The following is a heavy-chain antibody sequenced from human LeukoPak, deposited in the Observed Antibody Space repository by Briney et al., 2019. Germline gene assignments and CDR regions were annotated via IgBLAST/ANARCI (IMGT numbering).Heavy chain of an antibody. CDR3: TTHRGYSSSPTFDY. CDR2: IKTKTDGGTT. J-gene: IGHJ4*02. D-gene: IGHD6-13*01. CDR1: GGSISSYY. Sequence: ETLSLTCTVSGGSISSYYWSWVRQAPGKGLEWVGQIKTKTDGGTTDHAAPVKGRFTVSRDDSKNTLYLQMSSLKTEDTAVYYCTTHRGYSSSPTFDYWGQGTLVTVPS. V-gene: IGHV3-15*01.